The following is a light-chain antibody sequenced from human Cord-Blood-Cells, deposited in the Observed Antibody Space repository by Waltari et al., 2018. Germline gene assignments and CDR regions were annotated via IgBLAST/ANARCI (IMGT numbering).Light chain of an antibody. CDR3: SSYTSSSVV. J-gene: IGLJ2*01. Sequence: QSALTQPASVSGSPGQSITISCTGTSSAVGGYNYVSWYQQHPGKAPKLMLYDVSNRPSGVSNRFSGSKSGNTASLTISGLQAEDEADYYCSSYTSSSVVFGGGTKLTVL. V-gene: IGLV2-14*01. CDR2: DVS. CDR1: SSAVGGYNY.